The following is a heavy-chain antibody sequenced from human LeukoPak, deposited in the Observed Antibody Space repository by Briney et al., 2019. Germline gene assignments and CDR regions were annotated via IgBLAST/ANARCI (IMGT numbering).Heavy chain of an antibody. V-gene: IGHV3-7*01. CDR3: ARDRAVVVVAASRWFDP. CDR1: GFTFSSYW. CDR2: IKQDGSEK. J-gene: IGHJ5*02. Sequence: PGGSLRLSCAASGFTFSSYWMSWVRQAPGKGLEWVANIKQDGSEKYYVDSVEGRFTISRDNAKNSLYPQMNSLRAEDTAVYYCARDRAVVVVAASRWFDPWGQGTLVTVSS. D-gene: IGHD2-15*01.